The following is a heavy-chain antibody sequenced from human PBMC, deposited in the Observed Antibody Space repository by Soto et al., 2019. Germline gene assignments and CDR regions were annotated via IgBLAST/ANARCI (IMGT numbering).Heavy chain of an antibody. CDR1: GGSISSSNW. Sequence: PSETLSLTCAVSGGSISSSNWLSWVRQTPGKGLEWIGEIYHSGSTNYNPSLKSRVTISVDTSKNQFSLKLSSVTAADTAVYYCARHVVERYCSGGSCFSWGQGTLVTVSS. V-gene: IGHV4-4*02. D-gene: IGHD2-15*01. CDR2: IYHSGST. J-gene: IGHJ4*02. CDR3: ARHVVERYCSGGSCFS.